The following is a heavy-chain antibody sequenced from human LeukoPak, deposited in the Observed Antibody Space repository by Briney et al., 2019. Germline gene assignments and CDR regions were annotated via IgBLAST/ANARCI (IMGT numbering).Heavy chain of an antibody. CDR3: TWQTTFAFWRMDY. D-gene: IGHD3-3*01. CDR2: IKSKGGGETT. J-gene: IGHJ4*02. Sequence: GGSLRLSCAASGFTFTAAWMSWVRQAPGKGLEWVGRIKSKGGGETTEYAAPVKGRFTISRDDSKNTLYLQMKSLKTEDTAVYYCTWQTTFAFWRMDYWGLGTLVTVSS. V-gene: IGHV3-15*01. CDR1: GFTFTAAW.